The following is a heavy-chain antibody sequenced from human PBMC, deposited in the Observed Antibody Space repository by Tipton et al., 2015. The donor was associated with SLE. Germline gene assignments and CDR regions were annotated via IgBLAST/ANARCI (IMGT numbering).Heavy chain of an antibody. J-gene: IGHJ6*02. D-gene: IGHD3-3*01. CDR1: GDTFNSYT. V-gene: IGHV1-69*01. CDR3: ASGHRVFGVVNRGAYYYGMDV. Sequence: QVQLVQSGAEVKKPGSSVKVSCKASGDTFNSYTISWVRQAPGQGLEWMGGIIPIFGTANYAQKFQGRVTITMDESTSTAYMELSSLRSEDTAVYYCASGHRVFGVVNRGAYYYGMDVWGQGTTVTVSS. CDR2: IIPIFGTA.